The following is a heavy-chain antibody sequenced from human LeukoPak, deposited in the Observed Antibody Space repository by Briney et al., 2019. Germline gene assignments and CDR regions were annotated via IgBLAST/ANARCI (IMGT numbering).Heavy chain of an antibody. D-gene: IGHD3-22*01. Sequence: SETLSLTCTVSGGSISSSSYYWGWIRQPPGKGLEWIGEINHSGSTNYNPSLKSRVTISVDTSKNQFSLKLSSVTAADTAVYYCASRHYYDSSGRFDYWGQGTLVTVSS. J-gene: IGHJ4*02. CDR2: INHSGST. V-gene: IGHV4-39*07. CDR1: GGSISSSSYY. CDR3: ASRHYYDSSGRFDY.